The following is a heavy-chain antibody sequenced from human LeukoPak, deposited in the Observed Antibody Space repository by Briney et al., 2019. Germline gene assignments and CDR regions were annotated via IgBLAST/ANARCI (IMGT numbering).Heavy chain of an antibody. D-gene: IGHD3-10*01. CDR2: ISSSSSTI. CDR1: GFTFSSYS. V-gene: IGHV3-48*01. J-gene: IGHJ4*02. Sequence: GGSLRLSCAASGFTFSSYSMNWVRQAPGKGLEWVSYISSSSSTIYYADSVKGRFTISRDNAKNSLYLQMNSLRAKDTAVYYCARVDPLDYGSGSYYDYWGQGTLVTVSS. CDR3: ARVDPLDYGSGSYYDY.